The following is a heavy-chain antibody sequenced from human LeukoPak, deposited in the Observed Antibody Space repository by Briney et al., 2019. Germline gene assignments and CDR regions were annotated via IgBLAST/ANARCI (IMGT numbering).Heavy chain of an antibody. V-gene: IGHV3-66*01. Sequence: GGSLRLSCVASGFSVSDIYMNWVRQAPGKGLEWLSVIYSGDRTYYTDSVKDRFTISRDISKNTVYLQMNNLRAEDTAVYYCARDRKYLYYGMEVWGQGATVTVSS. CDR2: IYSGDRT. J-gene: IGHJ6*02. CDR1: GFSVSDIY. D-gene: IGHD3-10*01. CDR3: ARDRKYLYYGMEV.